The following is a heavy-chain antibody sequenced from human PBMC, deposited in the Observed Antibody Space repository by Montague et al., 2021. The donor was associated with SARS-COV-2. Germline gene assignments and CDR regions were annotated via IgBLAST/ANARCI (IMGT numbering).Heavy chain of an antibody. V-gene: IGHV3-48*03. D-gene: IGHD5-18*01. CDR3: ARDRPWIQLWSYYYYGMDV. CDR2: ISSSGSTI. CDR1: GFTFSSYE. Sequence: SLRLSCPASGFTFSSYEMNWVRQAPGKGLEWVSYISSSGSTIYYADSVKGRFTISRDNAKNSLYLQMNSLRAEDTAVYYCARDRPWIQLWSYYYYGMDVWGQGTTVTVSS. J-gene: IGHJ6*02.